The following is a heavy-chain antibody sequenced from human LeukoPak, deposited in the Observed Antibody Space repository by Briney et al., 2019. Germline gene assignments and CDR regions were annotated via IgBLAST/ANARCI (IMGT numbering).Heavy chain of an antibody. CDR2: IYSGGST. D-gene: IGHD6-13*01. CDR3: AKDLPAAYSSPSFDY. V-gene: IGHV3-53*01. CDR1: GFIVSSNY. Sequence: GGSLRLSCAASGFIVSSNYMSWVRQAPGKGLEWVSIIYSGGSTYYADSVKGRFTISRDNSKNTLYLQMNSLRAEDTAVYYCAKDLPAAYSSPSFDYWGQGTLVTVSS. J-gene: IGHJ4*02.